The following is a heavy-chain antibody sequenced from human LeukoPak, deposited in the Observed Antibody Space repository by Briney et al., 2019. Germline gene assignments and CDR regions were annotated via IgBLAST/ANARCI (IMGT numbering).Heavy chain of an antibody. CDR1: GFTFDDYA. J-gene: IGHJ3*02. D-gene: IGHD3-3*01. CDR3: AKPFYDFWSGHDAFDI. Sequence: GGSLRLSCAASGFTFDDYAMHCVRQAPGKGLEWVSGISWNSGSIGYADSVKGRFTSSRDNAKTSLYLQMNSLRAEDTALYYCAKPFYDFWSGHDAFDIWGQGTMVTVSS. CDR2: ISWNSGSI. V-gene: IGHV3-9*01.